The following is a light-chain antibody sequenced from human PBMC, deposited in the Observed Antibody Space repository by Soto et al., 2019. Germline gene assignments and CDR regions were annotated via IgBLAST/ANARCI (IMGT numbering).Light chain of an antibody. J-gene: IGKJ2*01. CDR3: QQYGSSPYT. V-gene: IGKV1-39*01. Sequence: DIQMTQSPSSVSASVGDTVTITCRASQDINVYLNWYQQKPGEVPKLLIYSASSLHSGVPSRFTGSGSETDFTLTIRSLQPEDFAVYYCQQYGSSPYTFGQGTKLEIK. CDR2: SAS. CDR1: QDINVY.